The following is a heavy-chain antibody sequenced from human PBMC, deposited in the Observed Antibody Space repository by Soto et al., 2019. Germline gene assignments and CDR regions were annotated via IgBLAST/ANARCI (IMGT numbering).Heavy chain of an antibody. Sequence: GGSLRLSCTASGFTFDDFAMHWVRQVPGKGLEWVSGINWNSVNVAYADSVKGRFTISRDNGKKSLDLQMNSLKSEDTALYHCARGSHSDYGDYGYYEFWGQGALVTVSS. CDR3: ARGSHSDYGDYGYYEF. V-gene: IGHV3-9*01. CDR1: GFTFDDFA. J-gene: IGHJ4*02. CDR2: INWNSVNV. D-gene: IGHD4-17*01.